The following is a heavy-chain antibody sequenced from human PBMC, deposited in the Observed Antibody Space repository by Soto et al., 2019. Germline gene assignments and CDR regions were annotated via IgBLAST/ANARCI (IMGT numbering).Heavy chain of an antibody. J-gene: IGHJ1*01. V-gene: IGHV3-7*01. CDR1: GFTFSNYW. CDR3: TRISSTWYKH. CDR2: IKEDGSEK. D-gene: IGHD6-13*01. Sequence: GGSLRLSCAASGFTFSNYWMSWVRQAPGKGLEWVANIKEDGSEKYNVDSVKGRFTISRDNPKNSLYLQMNSLRVEDTAVYYCTRISSTWYKHRGQGTLVTVPS.